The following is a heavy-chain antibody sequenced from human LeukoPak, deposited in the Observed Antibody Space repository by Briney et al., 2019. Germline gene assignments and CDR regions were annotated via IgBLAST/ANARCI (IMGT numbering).Heavy chain of an antibody. V-gene: IGHV1-18*01. Sequence: ASVKVSCKASGGTFSSYAISWVRQAPGQGLEWMGWISAYNGNTNYAQKLQGRVTMTTDTSTRIAYMELRSLRSDDTAVYYCARDGKRWLQLMALDYWGQGTLVTVSS. CDR2: ISAYNGNT. J-gene: IGHJ4*02. CDR3: ARDGKRWLQLMALDY. CDR1: GGTFSSYA. D-gene: IGHD2-8*01.